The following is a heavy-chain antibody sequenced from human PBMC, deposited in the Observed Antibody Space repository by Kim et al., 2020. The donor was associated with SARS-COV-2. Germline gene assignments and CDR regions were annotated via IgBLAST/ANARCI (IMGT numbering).Heavy chain of an antibody. D-gene: IGHD6-19*01. Sequence: SFQGQVTISADKSISTAYLQWSSLKASDTAMYYCARPQSLTGYSSGWFDYWGQGTLVTVSS. CDR3: ARPQSLTGYSSGWFDY. V-gene: IGHV5-51*01. J-gene: IGHJ4*02.